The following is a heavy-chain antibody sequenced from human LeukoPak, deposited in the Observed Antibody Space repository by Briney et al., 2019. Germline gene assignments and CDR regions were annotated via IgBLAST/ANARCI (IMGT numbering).Heavy chain of an antibody. CDR3: TSYTSGWN. D-gene: IGHD6-19*01. CDR2: INSDGSTT. J-gene: IGHJ4*02. CDR1: ALTFNSNW. V-gene: IGHV3-74*01. Sequence: GGSLRLACAASALTFNSNWMHWVRQAPGKGLVWVSRINSDGSTTNYADSVKGRFTISRDNAKNTLYLQMNSLRAEDTAVYYCTSYTSGWNWGQGTLVTVSS.